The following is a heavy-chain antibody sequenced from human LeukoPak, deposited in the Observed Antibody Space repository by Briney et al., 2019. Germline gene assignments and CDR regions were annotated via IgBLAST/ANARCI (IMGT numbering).Heavy chain of an antibody. CDR2: IYPSGST. D-gene: IGHD3-10*01. Sequence: PSETLSLTCSVSGDSISSGSFYWSWIRQPAGRGLEWIGRIYPSGSTNYNPSLKSRVTISVDTSKNQFSLKLSSVTAADTAVYYCARLNSWFGELRSYYFDYWGQGTLVTVSS. V-gene: IGHV4-61*02. CDR3: ARLNSWFGELRSYYFDY. J-gene: IGHJ4*02. CDR1: GDSISSGSFY.